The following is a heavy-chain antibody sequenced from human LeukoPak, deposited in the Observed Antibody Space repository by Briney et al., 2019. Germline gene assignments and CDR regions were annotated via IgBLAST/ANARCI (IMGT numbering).Heavy chain of an antibody. V-gene: IGHV4-59*08. J-gene: IGHJ3*02. CDR3: ARQIGIAVADAFDI. Sequence: PSETLSLTCTVSGGSITSYYWSWIRQPPGKGLEWIGYIYHSGSTNYNPPLKSRVTISVDTSKNQFSLKLSSVTAADTAVYYCARQIGIAVADAFDIWGQGTMVTVSS. D-gene: IGHD6-19*01. CDR1: GGSITSYY. CDR2: IYHSGST.